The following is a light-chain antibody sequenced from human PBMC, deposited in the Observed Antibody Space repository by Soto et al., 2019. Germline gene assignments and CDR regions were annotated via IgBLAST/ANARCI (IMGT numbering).Light chain of an antibody. CDR1: SSNLGAGYL. CDR3: QSYDSSLSGYV. J-gene: IGLJ1*01. Sequence: QSVLTQPPSVSGAPGHRVTISCTGTSSNLGAGYLVHWYQQFPGAAPKLLIFVNNNRPSGVPDRFSGSKSGTSASLAITGLQAEDEADYYCQSYDSSLSGYVFGSGTKLTVL. CDR2: VNN. V-gene: IGLV1-40*01.